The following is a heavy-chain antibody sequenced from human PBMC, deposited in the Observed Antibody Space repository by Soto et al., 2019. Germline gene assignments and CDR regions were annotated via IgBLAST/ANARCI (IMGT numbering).Heavy chain of an antibody. CDR2: ISTTSTYI. V-gene: IGHV3-21*01. J-gene: IGHJ3*02. CDR1: GFTFSSYS. D-gene: IGHD3-22*01. Sequence: GGSLRLSCAASGFTFSSYSMNWVRQAPGKGLEWVSSISTTSTYIYYADSVRGRFTISRDNAKNSLYLQMNSLRAEDTAVYYCLRESAIFYDSSEVLDIGGKGTLVTVSP. CDR3: LRESAIFYDSSEVLDI.